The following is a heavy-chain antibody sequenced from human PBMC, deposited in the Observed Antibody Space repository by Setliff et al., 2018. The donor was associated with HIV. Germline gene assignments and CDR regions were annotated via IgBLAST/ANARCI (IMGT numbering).Heavy chain of an antibody. CDR2: IIPIFGTA. D-gene: IGHD3-16*01. CDR3: ASGAGLGYMDV. CDR1: GGSFSSYA. J-gene: IGHJ6*03. Sequence: GASVKVSCKASGGSFSSYAISWVRLAPGQGLEWMGGIIPIFGTAKYAQKFQGRVTITTDESTSTAYMELSSLRSEGTAVYYCASGAGLGYMDVWGKGTTVTVSS. V-gene: IGHV1-69*05.